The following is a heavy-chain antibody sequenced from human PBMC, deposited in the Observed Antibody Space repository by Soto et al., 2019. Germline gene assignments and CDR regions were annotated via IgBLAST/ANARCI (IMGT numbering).Heavy chain of an antibody. CDR2: ISNSGRST. CDR1: GFSFSSYG. CDR3: AKYRKSYSSSSVHYYGMDV. Sequence: GWSLRLSCEASGFSFSSYGMTWVRQAPGKGVEWVTTISNSGRSTYYADSVKGRFDISSDNSKNTLYLPMNSLRVEDTAVYHSAKYRKSYSSSSVHYYGMDVWGQGTTVTDSS. V-gene: IGHV3-23*01. D-gene: IGHD6-6*01. J-gene: IGHJ6*02.